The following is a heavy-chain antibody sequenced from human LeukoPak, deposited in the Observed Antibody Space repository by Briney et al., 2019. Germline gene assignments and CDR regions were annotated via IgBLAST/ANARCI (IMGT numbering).Heavy chain of an antibody. Sequence: GGSLRLSCAASGNYLMHWVRQAPGKGLVWVSHINSDGSWTSYADSVEGRFTISKDNAKNTVYLQMNSLRAEDTAVYYCVSFYETYWGRGTLVTVSS. CDR3: VSFYETY. J-gene: IGHJ4*02. CDR2: INSDGSWT. V-gene: IGHV3-74*01. D-gene: IGHD2/OR15-2a*01. CDR1: GNYL.